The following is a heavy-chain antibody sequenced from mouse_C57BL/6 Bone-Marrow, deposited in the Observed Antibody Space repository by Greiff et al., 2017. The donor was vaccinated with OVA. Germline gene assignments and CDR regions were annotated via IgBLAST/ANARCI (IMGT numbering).Heavy chain of an antibody. D-gene: IGHD1-1*01. CDR3: ARSYGSMETDWYFDV. Sequence: VQVVESGAELVKPGASVKMSCKASGYTFTTYPIEWMKQNHGKSLEWIGNFHPYNDDTKYNEKFKGKATLTVEKSSSTVYLELSRLTSDDSAVYYCARSYGSMETDWYFDVWGTGTTVTVSS. CDR2: FHPYNDDT. J-gene: IGHJ1*03. CDR1: GYTFTTYP. V-gene: IGHV1-47*01.